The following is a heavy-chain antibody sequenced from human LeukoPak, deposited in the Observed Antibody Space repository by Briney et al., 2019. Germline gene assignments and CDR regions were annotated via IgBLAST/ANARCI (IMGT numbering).Heavy chain of an antibody. CDR1: GGSIISGDYY. Sequence: SXTLSLTCIVSGGSIISGDYYWTWIRQPPGKGLEWIGYIYHNGDTYYNPSLRSRISISVDTSKNQFSLKLSSVTAADTAVYYCARAGVVPAAINRAFDIWGQGSLVTVSS. CDR2: IYHNGDT. D-gene: IGHD2-2*02. J-gene: IGHJ3*02. CDR3: ARAGVVPAAINRAFDI. V-gene: IGHV4-30-4*08.